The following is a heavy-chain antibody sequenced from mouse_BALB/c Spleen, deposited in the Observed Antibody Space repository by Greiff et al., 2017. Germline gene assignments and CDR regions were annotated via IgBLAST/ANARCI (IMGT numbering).Heavy chain of an antibody. CDR2: SRNKANDYTT. V-gene: IGHV7-1*02. D-gene: IGHD2-10*02. CDR1: GFTFSDFY. Sequence: EVMLVESGGGLVQPGGSLRLSCATSGFTFSDFYMEWVRQPPGKRLEWIAASRNKANDYTTEYSASVKGRFIVSRDTSQSILYLQMNALKAEDTAIYYCARVTYGNYAYWGQGTLVTVSA. CDR3: ARVTYGNYAY. J-gene: IGHJ3*01.